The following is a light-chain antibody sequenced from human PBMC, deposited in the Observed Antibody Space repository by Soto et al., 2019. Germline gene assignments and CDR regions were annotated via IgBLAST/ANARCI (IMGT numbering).Light chain of an antibody. V-gene: IGKV3D-7*01. CDR2: AAS. CDR1: QSVSSNY. CDR3: QQDYNLPWT. Sequence: EIVLTQSPSTLSLSPVETVTLSCRVSQSVSSNYLSWYQQKPGQAPRLLIYAASTRATGIPDRFSGSGSETDFTLTISSLQPEDFAVYYCQQDYNLPWTFGHGTKVDIK. J-gene: IGKJ1*01.